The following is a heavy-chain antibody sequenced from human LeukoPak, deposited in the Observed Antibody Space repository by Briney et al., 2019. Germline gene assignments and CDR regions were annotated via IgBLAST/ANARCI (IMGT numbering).Heavy chain of an antibody. V-gene: IGHV3-23*01. Sequence: QTGGSLRLSCAASGFTFSNYGMNWVRQPPGKGLEWVSIITSGVGITYYADSVKGRFTISRDNPKNTLYLQMNSLRAEDTAVYYCAKGDYYDFDYWGQGTLVTVSS. CDR1: GFTFSNYG. D-gene: IGHD3-10*01. CDR3: AKGDYYDFDY. J-gene: IGHJ4*02. CDR2: ITSGVGIT.